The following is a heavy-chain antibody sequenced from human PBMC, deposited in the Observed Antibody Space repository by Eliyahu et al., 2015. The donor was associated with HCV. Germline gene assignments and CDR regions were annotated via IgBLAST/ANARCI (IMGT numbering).Heavy chain of an antibody. J-gene: IGHJ4*02. CDR1: GFTFSSYA. D-gene: IGHD3-10*01. Sequence: EVQLVESGGGLVQPGGSLRLSCAASGFTFSSYAMSWVRQAPGKGLEWVSAISGSGGSTYYADSVKGRFTISRDNSKNTLYLQMNSLRAEDTAVYYCAKGQILVVRGALEYFDYWGQGTLVTVSS. V-gene: IGHV3-23*04. CDR2: ISGSGGST. CDR3: AKGQILVVRGALEYFDY.